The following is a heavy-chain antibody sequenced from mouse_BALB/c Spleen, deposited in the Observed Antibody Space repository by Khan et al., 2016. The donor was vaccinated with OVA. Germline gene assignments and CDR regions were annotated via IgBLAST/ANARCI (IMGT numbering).Heavy chain of an antibody. D-gene: IGHD2-14*01. Sequence: EVELVESGGGLVKPGGSLKLSCAASGFTFSDYYMYWVRQTPEKRLEWVATISDGGSYTSYPDSVKGRFTISRDNAKNNLYLQMSCLKSEDTAMYYCGRGGYGSFAFWGQGTLVTVSA. CDR1: GFTFSDYY. V-gene: IGHV5-4*02. J-gene: IGHJ3*01. CDR2: ISDGGSYT. CDR3: GRGGYGSFAF.